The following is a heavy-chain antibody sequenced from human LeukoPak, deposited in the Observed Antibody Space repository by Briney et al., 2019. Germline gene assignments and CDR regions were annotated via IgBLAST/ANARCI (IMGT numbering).Heavy chain of an antibody. CDR3: ATDLGFSARGLPAAFDI. J-gene: IGHJ3*02. Sequence: ASVKVSCKVSGYTLTELSMHWVRQAPGKGLEWMGGFDPEDGETIYAQKFRGRVTMTEDTSTDTAYMELSSLRSEDTAVYYCATDLGFSARGLPAAFDIWGQGTMVTVSS. V-gene: IGHV1-24*01. CDR2: FDPEDGET. D-gene: IGHD3-10*01. CDR1: GYTLTELS.